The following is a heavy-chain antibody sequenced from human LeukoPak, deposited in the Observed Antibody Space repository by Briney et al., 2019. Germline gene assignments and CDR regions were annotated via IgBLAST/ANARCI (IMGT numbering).Heavy chain of an antibody. J-gene: IGHJ4*02. CDR1: GGSFSGYY. V-gene: IGHV4-34*01. D-gene: IGHD3-16*01. CDR3: ARATSLIPGSPGFDY. CDR2: INHSGST. Sequence: SETLSLTCAVYGGSFSGYYWSWIRQPPGKGLEWIGEINHSGSTNYNPSLKSRVTISVDTSKNQFSLKLSSVTAADTAVYYCARATSLIPGSPGFDYCGQGTLVTVSS.